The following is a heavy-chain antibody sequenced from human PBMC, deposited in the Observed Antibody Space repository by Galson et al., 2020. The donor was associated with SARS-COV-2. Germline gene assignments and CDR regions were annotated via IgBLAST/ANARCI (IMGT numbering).Heavy chain of an antibody. D-gene: IGHD3-22*01. V-gene: IGHV5-51*01. CDR1: GYSFTSYW. Sequence: KIGESLKISCKGSGYSFTSYWIGWVRQMPGKGLEWMGIIYPGDSDTRYSPSFQGQVTISADKSISTAYLQWSSLKASDTAMYDCARHGTRGDSSGYYEVTLGQGTLVIVSS. CDR2: IYPGDSDT. CDR3: ARHGTRGDSSGYYEVT. J-gene: IGHJ5*02.